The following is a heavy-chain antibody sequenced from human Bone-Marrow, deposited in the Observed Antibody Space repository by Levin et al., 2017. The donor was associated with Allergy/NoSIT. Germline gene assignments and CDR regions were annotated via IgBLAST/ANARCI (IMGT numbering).Heavy chain of an antibody. J-gene: IGHJ4*02. CDR2: IYYSGST. Sequence: SQTLSLTCTVSGGSISSGDYYWSWIRQPPGKGLEWIGYIYYSGSTYYNPSLKSRVTISVDTSKNQFSLKLSSVTAADTAVYYCARVDTAMVYFDYWGQGTLVTVSS. CDR1: GGSISSGDYY. V-gene: IGHV4-30-4*01. D-gene: IGHD5-18*01. CDR3: ARVDTAMVYFDY.